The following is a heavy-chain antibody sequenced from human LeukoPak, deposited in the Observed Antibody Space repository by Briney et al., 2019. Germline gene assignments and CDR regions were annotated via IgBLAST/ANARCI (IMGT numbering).Heavy chain of an antibody. CDR2: IKQDGSEK. Sequence: GGSLRLSCAASGFTFSSYWMSWVRQAPGKGLEWVANIKQDGSEKYYVDSVKGRFTISRDNAKNSLYLQMNSLRAEDTAVYYCARDPSIAVAGTTFDYWGQGTLVTVSS. V-gene: IGHV3-7*01. CDR3: ARDPSIAVAGTTFDY. CDR1: GFTFSSYW. D-gene: IGHD6-19*01. J-gene: IGHJ4*02.